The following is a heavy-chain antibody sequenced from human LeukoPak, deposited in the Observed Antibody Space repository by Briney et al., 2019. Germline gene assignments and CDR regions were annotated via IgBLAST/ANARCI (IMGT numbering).Heavy chain of an antibody. J-gene: IGHJ4*02. V-gene: IGHV3-23*01. CDR3: AKSPLPLGAVAGSAGYYFDY. CDR2: ISGSGGST. D-gene: IGHD6-19*01. CDR1: GFTFSSYA. Sequence: GGSLRLSCAASGFTFSSYAMSWVRQAPGKGLEWVSAISGSGGSTYYADSVKGRFTISRDNSKNTLYVQMNSLRPEDTAVYYCAKSPLPLGAVAGSAGYYFDYWGQGTLVSVSS.